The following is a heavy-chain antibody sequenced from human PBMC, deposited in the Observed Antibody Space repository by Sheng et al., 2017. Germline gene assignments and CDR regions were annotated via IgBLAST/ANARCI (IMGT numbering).Heavy chain of an antibody. CDR2: IYYSGST. D-gene: IGHD4-17*01. CDR1: GGSVSSTSYY. CDR3: ARETYGDHVRGYYYYGMDV. V-gene: IGHV4-61*01. J-gene: IGHJ6*02. Sequence: QVQLQESGPGLVKPSETLSLTCTVSGGSVSSTSYYWSWIRQPPGKGLEWIGFIYYSGSTDYNPSLKSRVAISVDTSKNQFSLKLSSVTAADTAVYYCARETYGDHVRGYYYYGMDVWGQGTTVTVSS.